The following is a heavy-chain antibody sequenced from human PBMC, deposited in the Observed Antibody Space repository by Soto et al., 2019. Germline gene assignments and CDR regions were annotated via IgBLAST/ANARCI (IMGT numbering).Heavy chain of an antibody. V-gene: IGHV3-33*01. J-gene: IGHJ3*02. D-gene: IGHD3-10*01. CDR3: ARTYGSGSPIPTDAFDI. CDR1: GFTFSSYG. CDR2: IWYDGSNK. Sequence: GGSLRLSCAASGFTFSSYGMHWVRQAPGKGLEWVAVIWYDGSNKYYADSVKGRFTISRDNSKNTLYLQMNSLRAEDTAVYYCARTYGSGSPIPTDAFDIWGQGTMVTVSS.